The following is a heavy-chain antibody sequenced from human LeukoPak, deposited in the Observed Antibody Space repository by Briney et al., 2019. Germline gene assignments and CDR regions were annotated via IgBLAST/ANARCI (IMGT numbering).Heavy chain of an antibody. CDR3: AKSRQDIVVVPAALRVLDILTGYSK. CDR2: ISGSGGST. J-gene: IGHJ4*02. D-gene: IGHD2-2*01. CDR1: GFTFSSYA. Sequence: GGSLRLSCAASGFTFSSYAMSWVRQAPGKGLEWVSAISGSGGSTYYADSVKGRFTIPRDNSKNTLYLQMNSLRAEDTAVYYCAKSRQDIVVVPAALRVLDILTGYSKWGQGTLVTVSS. V-gene: IGHV3-23*01.